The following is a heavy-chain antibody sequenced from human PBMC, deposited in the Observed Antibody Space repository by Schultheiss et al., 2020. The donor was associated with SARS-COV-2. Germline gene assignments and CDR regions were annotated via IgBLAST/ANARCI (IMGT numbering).Heavy chain of an antibody. Sequence: GGSLRLSCAASGFSFSDYYISWIRQAPGKGLEWVSYISSSSSYMYYADSVKGRFTISRDNSRNTLYLQMNSLRAEDTAVYYCAREYSSSSVLWDYYYYGMDVWGQGTTVTVSS. CDR2: ISSSSSYM. D-gene: IGHD6-6*01. CDR3: AREYSSSSVLWDYYYYGMDV. CDR1: GFSFSDYY. V-gene: IGHV3-11*06. J-gene: IGHJ6*02.